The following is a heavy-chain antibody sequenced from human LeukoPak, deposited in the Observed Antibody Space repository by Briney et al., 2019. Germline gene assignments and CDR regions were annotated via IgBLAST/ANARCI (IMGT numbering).Heavy chain of an antibody. J-gene: IGHJ4*02. CDR1: GYTFTSYG. CDR3: ARDHVVVVAALIDY. CDR2: ISAYNGNT. V-gene: IGHV1-18*01. Sequence: ASVKVSCKASGYTFTSYGISWVRQAPGQGLEWTGWISAYNGNTNYAQKLQGRVTMTTDTSTSTAYMELRSLRSDDTAVYYCARDHVVVVAALIDYWGQGTLVTVSS. D-gene: IGHD2-15*01.